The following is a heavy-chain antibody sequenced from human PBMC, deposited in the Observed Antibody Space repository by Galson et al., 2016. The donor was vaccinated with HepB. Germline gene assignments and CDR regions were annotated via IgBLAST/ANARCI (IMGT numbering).Heavy chain of an antibody. CDR1: GYILTELS. CDR3: AKRHAYWPPVGCSVDS. J-gene: IGHJ4*02. V-gene: IGHV1-24*01. Sequence: SVKVSCKVSGYILTELSIHWVRQAPGKGLEWMGGFDPEHGETFYVQKFQGRVTLTEDTSADTAYMELSSLRSEDTAVYYCAKRHAYWPPVGCSVDSWGQGTLVSVSS. CDR2: FDPEHGET. D-gene: IGHD2-21*01.